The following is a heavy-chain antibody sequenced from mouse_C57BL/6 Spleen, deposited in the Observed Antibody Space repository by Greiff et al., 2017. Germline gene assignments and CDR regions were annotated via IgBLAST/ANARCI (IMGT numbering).Heavy chain of an antibody. Sequence: QVQLQQPGAELVKPGASVKLSCKASGYTFTSYWMHWVKQRPGQGLEWIGMIHPNSGSTNYNEKFKSKATLTVDKSSSTAYMQLSSLTSEDSAVYYCANYYGSSPTTWFAYWGQGTLVTVSA. D-gene: IGHD1-1*01. CDR2: IHPNSGST. CDR3: ANYYGSSPTTWFAY. J-gene: IGHJ3*01. CDR1: GYTFTSYW. V-gene: IGHV1-64*01.